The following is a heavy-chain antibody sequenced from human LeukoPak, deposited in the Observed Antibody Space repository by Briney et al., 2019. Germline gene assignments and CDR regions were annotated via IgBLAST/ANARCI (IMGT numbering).Heavy chain of an antibody. D-gene: IGHD5-24*01. CDR3: ARADGDRDGYNFWFDP. CDR2: TYYRSKWYN. CDR1: GDSVSRYSAA. V-gene: IGHV6-1*01. Sequence: SQTLSLTCALSGDSVSRYSAAWNWIRQSPSRGLEWLGRTYYRSKWYNDYAVSVESRITIDPDTSKNQFSLQLNPVTPEDTAVYYCARADGDRDGYNFWFDPWGQGTLVTVSS. J-gene: IGHJ5*02.